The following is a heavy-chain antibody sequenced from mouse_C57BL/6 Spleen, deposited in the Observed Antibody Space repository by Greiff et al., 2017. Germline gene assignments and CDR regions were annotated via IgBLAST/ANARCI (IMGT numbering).Heavy chain of an antibody. D-gene: IGHD3-1*01. J-gene: IGHJ3*01. Sequence: VQLQESGAELVKPGASVKLSCKASGYTFTEYSIHWVKQRSGQGLEWIGWFYPGSGGIKYNEKFKDKATLTADKSSSTAYIELSSLTSEDSAVYVGTKHEKGAAGLAYWGQGTLVTVSA. CDR1: GYTFTEYS. CDR2: FYPGSGGI. CDR3: TKHEKGAAGLAY. V-gene: IGHV1-62-2*01.